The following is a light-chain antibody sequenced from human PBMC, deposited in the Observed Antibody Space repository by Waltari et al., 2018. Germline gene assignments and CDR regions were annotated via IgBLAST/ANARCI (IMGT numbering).Light chain of an antibody. Sequence: EIVMTQSPATLPVSPGERATLSCRASQSVSSNLAWYQQKPGQAPRLLIYGASTRATGIPARFSGSGSGTEFTLTISSLQSEDFAVYYCQQYNNWPLFFGGGTKVEIK. V-gene: IGKV3-15*01. CDR2: GAS. CDR3: QQYNNWPLF. CDR1: QSVSSN. J-gene: IGKJ4*01.